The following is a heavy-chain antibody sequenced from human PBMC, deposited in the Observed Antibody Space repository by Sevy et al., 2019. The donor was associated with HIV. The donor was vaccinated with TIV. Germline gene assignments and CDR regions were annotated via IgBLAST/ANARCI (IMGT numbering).Heavy chain of an antibody. D-gene: IGHD2-2*01. V-gene: IGHV3-23*01. CDR3: AKDQGYCSSTSCYSDY. CDR2: ISGSGGRT. J-gene: IGHJ4*02. Sequence: GGSLRLSCAASGFILISYAMSWVRQAPGKGLEWVSAISGSGGRTYYADSVKGRFTISRDNSKNTLYLQMNSLRAEDTAVYHCAKDQGYCSSTSCYSDYWGQGALVTVSS. CDR1: GFILISYA.